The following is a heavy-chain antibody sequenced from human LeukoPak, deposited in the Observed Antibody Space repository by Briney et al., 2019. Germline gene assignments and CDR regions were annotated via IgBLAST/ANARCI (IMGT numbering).Heavy chain of an antibody. Sequence: GGSLRLSCAASGFTFITYGMHWVRQAPGKGLEWVAFISYDGLNTYYADSVKGRFTISRDNSKNTLYLQMNSLRAEDTAVYYCASTTHDYYDSSGPDYWGQGTLVTVSS. CDR3: ASTTHDYYDSSGPDY. V-gene: IGHV3-30*03. J-gene: IGHJ4*02. CDR1: GFTFITYG. D-gene: IGHD3-22*01. CDR2: ISYDGLNT.